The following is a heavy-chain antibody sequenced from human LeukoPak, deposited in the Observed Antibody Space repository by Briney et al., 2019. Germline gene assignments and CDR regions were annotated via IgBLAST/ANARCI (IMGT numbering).Heavy chain of an antibody. V-gene: IGHV3-13*01. CDR2: IGTAGDT. D-gene: IGHD3-22*01. CDR1: GFTFSSYD. Sequence: PGGSLRLSCAASGFTFSSYDMHWVRQATGKGLEWVSAIGTAGDTYYPGSVKGRFTISRENAKNSLYLQMNSLRAGDTAVYYCARAYDSSGYYPLFDYWGQGTLVTVSS. CDR3: ARAYDSSGYYPLFDY. J-gene: IGHJ4*02.